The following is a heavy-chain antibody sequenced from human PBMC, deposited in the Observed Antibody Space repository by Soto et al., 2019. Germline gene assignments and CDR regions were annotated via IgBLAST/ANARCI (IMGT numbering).Heavy chain of an antibody. CDR2: IYYTGNN. CDR3: ARETKQNYYTSPWNGGFDS. J-gene: IGHJ4*02. V-gene: IGHV4-30-4*01. CDR1: GDSISSPHYY. Sequence: HVHLQESGPGLVKPSQTLSLSCTVSGDSISSPHYYWTWIRQPPGKGLEWVGYIYYTGNNFYNPARKSLVAMPVDPSTTQLSLKVACVTDADTAVYFCARETKQNYYTSPWNGGFDSWGPGTLVTVS. D-gene: IGHD3-3*01.